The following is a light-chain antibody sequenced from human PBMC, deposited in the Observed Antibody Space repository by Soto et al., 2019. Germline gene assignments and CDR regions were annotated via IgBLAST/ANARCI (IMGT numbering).Light chain of an antibody. V-gene: IGKV1-39*01. Sequence: DIQMTQSPSSLSASVGDRVTITCRASQSISSYLNWYQQKPGKAPKLLIYAASSLQSGVPSRFSGSVSGTAFTLTISSLQPEDFATYSCQQSYSTPYTFGQGTKLEIK. CDR2: AAS. CDR3: QQSYSTPYT. J-gene: IGKJ2*01. CDR1: QSISSY.